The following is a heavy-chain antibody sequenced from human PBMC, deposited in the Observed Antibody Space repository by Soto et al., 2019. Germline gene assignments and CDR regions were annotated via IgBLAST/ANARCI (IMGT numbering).Heavy chain of an antibody. Sequence: SGGSLRLSCTASGFTFSNYSMNWVRQAPGKGLEWVSSISSDSTYIYYADSVKGRFTISRDNAKNSLSLQMNSLRAEDTAVYYCAKEIEVRYQFYYYYYGMDVWGQGTTVTVSS. V-gene: IGHV3-21*01. D-gene: IGHD3-9*01. CDR3: AKEIEVRYQFYYYYYGMDV. CDR1: GFTFSNYS. J-gene: IGHJ6*02. CDR2: ISSDSTYI.